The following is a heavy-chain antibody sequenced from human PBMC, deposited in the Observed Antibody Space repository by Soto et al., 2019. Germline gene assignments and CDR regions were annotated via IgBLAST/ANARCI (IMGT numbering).Heavy chain of an antibody. CDR2: IYYSGST. CDR3: ARHRSGWYLTGWYFDL. V-gene: IGHV4-39*01. D-gene: IGHD6-19*01. Sequence: SETLSLTCTVSGGSISSSSYYWGWIRQPPGKGLEWIGSIYYSGSTYYNPSLKSRVTISVDTSKNQFSLKLSFVTAADTAVYYCARHRSGWYLTGWYFDLWGRGTLVTVSS. J-gene: IGHJ2*01. CDR1: GGSISSSSYY.